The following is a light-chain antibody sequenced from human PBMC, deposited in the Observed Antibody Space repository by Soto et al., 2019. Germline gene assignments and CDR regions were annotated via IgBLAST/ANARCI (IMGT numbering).Light chain of an antibody. Sequence: EIVLTQSPAILSLSPGERATLSCRASQSVGNYLAWYQQKPGQAPRLLIYDAVKKATGIPARFSASGSGTDFTLTISSLEPEDFAVYYCQQCSKWPLLTFGGGTEVEIK. CDR1: QSVGNY. J-gene: IGKJ4*01. CDR2: DAV. V-gene: IGKV3-11*01. CDR3: QQCSKWPLLT.